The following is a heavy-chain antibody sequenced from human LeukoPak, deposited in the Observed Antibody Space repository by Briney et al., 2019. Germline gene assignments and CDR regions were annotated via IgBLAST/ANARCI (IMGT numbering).Heavy chain of an antibody. CDR3: ASLSPYSSSPDFEYFQH. D-gene: IGHD6-13*01. V-gene: IGHV1-46*01. Sequence: ASVKVSCKASGYTFTSYFMHWVRQAPGQGLEWMGIINPSSGSTSYAQKFQGRVTMTRDTSTSTVCMELSSLRSEDTAVYYCASLSPYSSSPDFEYFQHWGQGTLVTVSS. CDR2: INPSSGST. CDR1: GYTFTSYF. J-gene: IGHJ1*01.